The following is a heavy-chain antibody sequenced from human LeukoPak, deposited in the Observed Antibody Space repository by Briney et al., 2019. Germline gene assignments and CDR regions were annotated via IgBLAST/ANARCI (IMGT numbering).Heavy chain of an antibody. D-gene: IGHD3-22*01. CDR1: GFTFSSYS. J-gene: IGHJ4*02. Sequence: GGSLRLSCAASGFTFSSYSMNWVRQAPGKGLEWVSSISSSSSYIYYADSVKGRFTISRDNAKNSLYLQMNSLRAEDTAVYYCARGRDYYDSSGPFGGYFDYWGQGTLVTVSS. CDR2: ISSSSSYI. CDR3: ARGRDYYDSSGPFGGYFDY. V-gene: IGHV3-21*01.